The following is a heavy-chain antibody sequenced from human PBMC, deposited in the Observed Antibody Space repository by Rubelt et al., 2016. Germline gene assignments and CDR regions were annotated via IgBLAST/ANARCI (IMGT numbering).Heavy chain of an antibody. V-gene: IGHV4-39*07. J-gene: IGHJ5*02. Sequence: SGSTYYNPSLKSRVTISVDTSKNQFSLKLSSVTAADTAVYYCARDRIAAAGTRFNWFDPWGQGTLVTVSS. CDR2: SGST. CDR3: ARDRIAAAGTRFNWFDP. D-gene: IGHD6-13*01.